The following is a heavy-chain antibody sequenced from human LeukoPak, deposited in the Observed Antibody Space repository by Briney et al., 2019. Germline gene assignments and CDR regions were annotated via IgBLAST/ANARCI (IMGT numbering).Heavy chain of an antibody. V-gene: IGHV3-23*01. D-gene: IGHD1-14*01. J-gene: IGHJ4*02. CDR3: AKVRQAETTRTNFDY. CDR1: GFTFSSYA. CDR2: ISGSGGTT. Sequence: GGSLRLSCAASGFTFSSYAVCWLRQAPGKGLEWVSGISGSGGTTYYADSVRGRFTISRDNSRNTLFLQMNSLRAEDTGIYYCAKVRQAETTRTNFDYWGQGTLVTVSS.